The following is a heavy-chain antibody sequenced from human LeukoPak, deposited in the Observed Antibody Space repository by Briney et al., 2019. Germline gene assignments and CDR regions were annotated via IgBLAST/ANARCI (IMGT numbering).Heavy chain of an antibody. CDR2: IRYDGSNK. CDR3: ARNYYDSSGYYEYYFDY. D-gene: IGHD3-22*01. Sequence: GGSLRLSCAASGFTFSSYGMHWVRQAPGKGLEWVAFIRYDGSNKYYADFVKGRFTISRDNSKNTLYLQMNSLRAEDTAVYYCARNYYDSSGYYEYYFDYWGQGTLVTVSS. CDR1: GFTFSSYG. V-gene: IGHV3-30*02. J-gene: IGHJ4*02.